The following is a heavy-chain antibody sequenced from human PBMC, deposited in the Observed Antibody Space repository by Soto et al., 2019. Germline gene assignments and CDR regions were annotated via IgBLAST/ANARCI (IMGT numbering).Heavy chain of an antibody. Sequence: GGSLRLSCAASGFTFSGSAMHWVRQASGKGLEWVGRIRSKTNSYATAYAASVKGRFTISRDDSKNTAYLQMNSLKIEDTAVYYCTRDPRNYYDSSGSANWFDPWGQGTLVTVSS. D-gene: IGHD3-22*01. CDR2: IRSKTNSYAT. CDR3: TRDPRNYYDSSGSANWFDP. CDR1: GFTFSGSA. J-gene: IGHJ5*02. V-gene: IGHV3-73*01.